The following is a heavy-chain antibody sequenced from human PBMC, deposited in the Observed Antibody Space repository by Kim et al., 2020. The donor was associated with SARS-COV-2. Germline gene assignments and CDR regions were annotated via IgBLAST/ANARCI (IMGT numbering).Heavy chain of an antibody. CDR1: GFTFNNYA. D-gene: IGHD6-19*01. Sequence: GGSLRLSCAASGFTFNNYAMTWVRQAPGKGLEWVSAMSGSGRSIYYADSVKGRFTISRDNSKDTLYLQMHSLRAEDTALYYCARGCSGSTCYDHWGQGAL. J-gene: IGHJ5*02. CDR3: ARGCSGSTCYDH. CDR2: MSGSGRSI. V-gene: IGHV3-23*01.